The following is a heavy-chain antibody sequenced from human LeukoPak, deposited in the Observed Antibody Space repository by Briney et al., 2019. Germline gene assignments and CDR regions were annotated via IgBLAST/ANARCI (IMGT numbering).Heavy chain of an antibody. V-gene: IGHV5-51*01. J-gene: IGHJ3*02. Sequence: GESLKISCKGSGYSFTSYWIGWVRQMPGKGLGWMGIIYPGDSDTRYSPSFQGQVTISADKSISTAYLQWSSLKASDTAMYYCARLLVRGVIIRAFDIWGQGTMVTVSS. CDR3: ARLLVRGVIIRAFDI. CDR1: GYSFTSYW. CDR2: IYPGDSDT. D-gene: IGHD3-10*01.